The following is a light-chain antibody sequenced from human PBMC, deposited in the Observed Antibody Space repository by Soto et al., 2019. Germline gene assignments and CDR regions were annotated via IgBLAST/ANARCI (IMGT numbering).Light chain of an antibody. CDR3: QSYDSSLTHTV. J-gene: IGLJ7*01. CDR2: GNS. CDR1: SSNIGAGYD. Sequence: QLVVTQPPSVSGAPGQRVTISCTGSSSNIGAGYDVHWYQQLPGTAPKLLIYGNSNRPSGVPDRFSGSKSGTSASLAITGLQAEDEADYYCQSYDSSLTHTVFGGGTQLTVL. V-gene: IGLV1-40*01.